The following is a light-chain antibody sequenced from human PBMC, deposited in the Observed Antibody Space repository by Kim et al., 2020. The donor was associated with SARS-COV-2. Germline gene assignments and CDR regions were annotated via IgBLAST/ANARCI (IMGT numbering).Light chain of an antibody. J-gene: IGKJ1*01. CDR1: QSVSNSY. Sequence: SPGERATLSCRASQSVSNSYLAWYQQKPGQAPRLLIYGSSSRATGIPDRFSGSGSGTDFTLTISRLESEDFEVYYCQQYGNSFWAFGQGTKVDIK. V-gene: IGKV3-20*01. CDR2: GSS. CDR3: QQYGNSFWA.